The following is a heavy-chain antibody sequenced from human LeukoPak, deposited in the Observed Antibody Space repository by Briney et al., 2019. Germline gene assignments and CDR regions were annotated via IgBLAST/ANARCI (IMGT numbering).Heavy chain of an antibody. D-gene: IGHD3-10*01. CDR3: ARDHEYYYGSGSYYPGGCDY. CDR1: RNTFTSYY. Sequence: ASLKDSSEASRNTFTSYYMHCVRQAPGERLEWMGIINPSGGSTSYAQKLQGRVTMTRDTSTSTVYMELSSLRSEDTAVYYCARDHEYYYGSGSYYPGGCDYWGQGTLVTVSS. J-gene: IGHJ4*02. CDR2: INPSGGST. V-gene: IGHV1-46*01.